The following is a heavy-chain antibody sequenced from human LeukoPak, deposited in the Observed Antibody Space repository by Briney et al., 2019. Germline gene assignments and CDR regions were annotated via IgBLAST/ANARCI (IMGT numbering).Heavy chain of an antibody. CDR1: GGSISNYY. CDR3: ARWPVVTHSFDY. CDR2: IYYSGST. D-gene: IGHD4-23*01. V-gene: IGHV4-59*01. J-gene: IGHJ4*02. Sequence: PSETLSLTCTVSGGSISNYYWSWIRQPPGKGLEWIGYIYYSGSTNYSPSLKSRVTISVDTSKNQFSLKLSSVTAADTAVYYCARWPVVTHSFDYWGQGTLVTVSS.